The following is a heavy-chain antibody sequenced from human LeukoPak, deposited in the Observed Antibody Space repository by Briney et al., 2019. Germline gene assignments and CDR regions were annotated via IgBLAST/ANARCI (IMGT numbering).Heavy chain of an antibody. CDR2: IKQDGSEK. Sequence: GRSLRLSCAASGFAFRSYWMSWVRQAPGKGLEWVANIKQDGSEKYFVDSVKGRFTISRDNAKNSLFLQTNSLRAEDTAFYYCAREPGITIFGAAPGYFDSWGQGTLVTVSS. CDR1: GFAFRSYW. V-gene: IGHV3-7*01. CDR3: AREPGITIFGAAPGYFDS. J-gene: IGHJ4*02. D-gene: IGHD3-3*01.